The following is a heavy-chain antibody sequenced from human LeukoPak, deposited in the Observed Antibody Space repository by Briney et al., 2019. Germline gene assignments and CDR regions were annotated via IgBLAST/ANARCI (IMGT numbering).Heavy chain of an antibody. CDR2: IKSKTDGGTT. CDR3: TTEFYPWLGYDY. D-gene: IGHD6-19*01. J-gene: IGHJ4*02. CDR1: GFTFSNAW. V-gene: IGHV3-15*07. Sequence: GGSLRLSCEASGFTFSNAWMNWVRQAPGKGLGWVGRIKSKTDGGTTDYAAPVKGRFTISRDDSKNTLYLQMNSLKTEDTAVYYCTTEFYPWLGYDYWGQGTLVTVSS.